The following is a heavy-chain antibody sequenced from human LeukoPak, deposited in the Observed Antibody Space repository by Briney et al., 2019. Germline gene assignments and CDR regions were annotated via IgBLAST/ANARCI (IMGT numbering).Heavy chain of an antibody. CDR1: GGSISSYY. V-gene: IGHV4-59*01. CDR2: IYYSGST. Sequence: TSETLSLTCTVSGGSISSYYWSWIRQPPGKGLEWIGYIYYSGSTNYNPSLKSRVTISVDTSKNQFSLKLSSVTAADTAVYYCASSLRLAVGGPPPYFDYWGQGTLVTVSP. CDR3: ASSLRLAVGGPPPYFDY. J-gene: IGHJ4*02. D-gene: IGHD3-16*01.